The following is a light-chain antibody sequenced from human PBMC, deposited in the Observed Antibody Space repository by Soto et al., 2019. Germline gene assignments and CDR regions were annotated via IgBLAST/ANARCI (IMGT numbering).Light chain of an antibody. Sequence: QSALTQPASVSGCPGQSITISCTGTSSDVGRYNYVSWYQQHPGKAPKLMIYDVNNRPSGVSNRFSGSKSGNTASLTISGLQAEDEADYYCSSYTSSSTRVVFGGGTKLTVL. V-gene: IGLV2-14*01. J-gene: IGLJ2*01. CDR1: SSDVGRYNY. CDR3: SSYTSSSTRVV. CDR2: DVN.